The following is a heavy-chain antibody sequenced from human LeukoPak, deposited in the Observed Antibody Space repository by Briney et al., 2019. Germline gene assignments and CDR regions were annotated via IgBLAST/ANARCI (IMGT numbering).Heavy chain of an antibody. J-gene: IGHJ6*02. CDR3: TKDGGYCSSTSCYAGSYYYYGMDV. CDR2: ISYDGSNK. V-gene: IGHV3-30*18. CDR1: GFTFSSYG. D-gene: IGHD2-2*01. Sequence: GGSLRLSCAASGFTFSSYGMHWVRQAPGKGLEWVAVISYDGSNKYYADSVKGRFTISRDNSKNTLYLQMNSLRAEDTAVYYCTKDGGYCSSTSCYAGSYYYYGMDVWGQGTTVTVSS.